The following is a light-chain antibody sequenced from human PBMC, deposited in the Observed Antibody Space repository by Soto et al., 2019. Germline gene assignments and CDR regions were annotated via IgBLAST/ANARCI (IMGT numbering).Light chain of an antibody. CDR1: QTVHTN. V-gene: IGKV3-15*01. Sequence: VMTRTPSTLPVSPLDIVTLSCRASQTVHTNLAWFQQKPGQAPKLLIYGASTRDTGVPARFTGSGSGTEFTLTISSLQSEDFAVYFCQQYNNWPPWTFGQGTKVDIK. CDR3: QQYNNWPPWT. CDR2: GAS. J-gene: IGKJ1*01.